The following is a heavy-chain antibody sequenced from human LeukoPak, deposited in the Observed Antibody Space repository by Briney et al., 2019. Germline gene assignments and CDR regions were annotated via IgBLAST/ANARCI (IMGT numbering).Heavy chain of an antibody. CDR1: GGSISSYY. CDR3: ARADSSGFKGDWFDP. D-gene: IGHD3-22*01. J-gene: IGHJ5*02. Sequence: SETLSLTCTVSGGSISSYYWSWIRQPPGKGLEWIGYIYYSGSTNYNPSLKGRVTISVDTSKNQFSLKLSSVTAADTAVYYCARADSSGFKGDWFDPWGQGTLVTVSS. V-gene: IGHV4-59*01. CDR2: IYYSGST.